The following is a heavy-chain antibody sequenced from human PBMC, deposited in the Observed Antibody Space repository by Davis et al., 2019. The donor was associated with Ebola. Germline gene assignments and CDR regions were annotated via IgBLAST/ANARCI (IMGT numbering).Heavy chain of an antibody. D-gene: IGHD3-10*01. CDR3: VRPLPHYGAGRSWFDP. J-gene: IGHJ5*02. CDR1: GGSISSSGYY. V-gene: IGHV4-39*01. Sequence: MPSETLSLTCTVSGGSISSSGYYWGWIRQPPGNGLEWIGSIYYSGTTYYNPSLKSRITISLDTSKNQFSLKLTTVTAADTAVYFWVRPLPHYGAGRSWFDPWGQGTLVTVSS. CDR2: IYYSGTT.